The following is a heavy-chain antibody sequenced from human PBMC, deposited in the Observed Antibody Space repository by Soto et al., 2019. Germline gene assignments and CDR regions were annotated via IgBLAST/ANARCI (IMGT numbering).Heavy chain of an antibody. J-gene: IGHJ4*02. CDR3: ARTYYYDSSGYYLGY. D-gene: IGHD3-22*01. CDR1: GGSLSRGGYF. Sequence: ASETLFPPCTVSGGSLSRGGYFWSWVRQQPGKGLEWIGYIYYSGSTYYNPSLKSRVTISVDTSKNQFSLKLSSVTAADTAVYYCARTYYYDSSGYYLGYWGQGTLVTVSS. CDR2: IYYSGST. V-gene: IGHV4-31*03.